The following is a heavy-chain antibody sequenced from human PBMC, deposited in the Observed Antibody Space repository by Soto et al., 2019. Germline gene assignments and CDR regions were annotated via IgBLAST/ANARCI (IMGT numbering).Heavy chain of an antibody. CDR1: GFTFSTYA. CDR2: ISGNGGDYT. Sequence: EVQLLESGGGLVQPGGSLRLSCAASGFTFSTYAMSWVRQAPRKGLEWVSAISGNGGDYTYYADSVKGRFTIARDNSKNTLYLQMNSLRAEDTSVYYCVPLCRYCSTTTPSWGQGTLVTVSS. J-gene: IGHJ4*02. D-gene: IGHD2-2*01. CDR3: VPLCRYCSTTTPS. V-gene: IGHV3-23*01.